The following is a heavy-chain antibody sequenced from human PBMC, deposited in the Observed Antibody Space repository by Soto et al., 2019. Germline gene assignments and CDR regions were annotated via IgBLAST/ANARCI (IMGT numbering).Heavy chain of an antibody. V-gene: IGHV1-69*01. J-gene: IGHJ6*03. Sequence: QVQLVQSGAEVKKPGSSVKVSCKASGGTFSSYAISWVRQAPGQGLEWMGGIIPIFGTANYAQKFQGRVTITADESTSTAYMDLSSLRSEDTAVYYCARVREDIVVVPAAMRYNYYMDVWGKGTTVTVSS. D-gene: IGHD2-2*01. CDR1: GGTFSSYA. CDR2: IIPIFGTA. CDR3: ARVREDIVVVPAAMRYNYYMDV.